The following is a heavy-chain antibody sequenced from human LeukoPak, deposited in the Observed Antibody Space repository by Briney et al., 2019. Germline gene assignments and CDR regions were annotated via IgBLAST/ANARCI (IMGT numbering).Heavy chain of an antibody. J-gene: IGHJ4*02. CDR3: ARGRNDYGDLRFLGYFDY. D-gene: IGHD4-17*01. CDR1: GGSISSGSYY. CDR2: IYTSGST. V-gene: IGHV4-61*02. Sequence: SQTLSLTCTVSGGSISSGSYYWSWIRQPAGQGLEWIGRIYTSGSTNYNTSLKSRVTISVDTSKNQFSLKLSSVTAADTAVYYCARGRNDYGDLRFLGYFDYWGQGTLVTVSS.